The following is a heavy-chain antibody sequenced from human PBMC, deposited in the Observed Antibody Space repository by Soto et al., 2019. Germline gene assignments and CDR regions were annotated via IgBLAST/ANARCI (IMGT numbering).Heavy chain of an antibody. D-gene: IGHD3-3*01. V-gene: IGHV3-7*01. Sequence: HPGGSLRLSCAASGFTFSSYWMSWVRQAPGKGLEWVANIKQDGSEKYYVDSVEDRFTISRDNAKNSLYLQMNSLRAEDTAVYYCARVGIADLLYYDFWSGPFDYWGQGTLVTVSS. CDR3: ARVGIADLLYYDFWSGPFDY. J-gene: IGHJ4*02. CDR1: GFTFSSYW. CDR2: IKQDGSEK.